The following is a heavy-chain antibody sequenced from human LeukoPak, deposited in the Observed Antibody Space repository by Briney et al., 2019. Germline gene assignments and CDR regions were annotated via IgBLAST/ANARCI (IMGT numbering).Heavy chain of an antibody. CDR3: ARDPVLRFLEWIPVGGFDP. D-gene: IGHD3-3*01. CDR2: ISAYNGNT. CDR1: GYTFTSYG. Sequence: EASVKVSCKASGYTFTSYGISWVRQAPGQGLEWMGWISAYNGNTNYAQKLQGRVTMTTDTSTSTAYMELRSLRSDDTAVYYCARDPVLRFLEWIPVGGFDPWGQGTLVTVSS. J-gene: IGHJ5*02. V-gene: IGHV1-18*01.